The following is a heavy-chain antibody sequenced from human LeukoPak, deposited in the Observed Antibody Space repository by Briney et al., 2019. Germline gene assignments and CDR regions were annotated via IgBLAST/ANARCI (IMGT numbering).Heavy chain of an antibody. CDR2: ISYRGSHK. V-gene: IGHV3-30*18. Sequence: PGGSLRLSCVASGFTFSDYAMHWVRQAPGKGLEWVAMISYRGSHKYYADSVKGRFTISRDNSENTLYLEMDSLRADDTAVFYCAKESGSNWSPLDSWGQGTLVTVSS. CDR3: AKESGSNWSPLDS. CDR1: GFTFSDYA. J-gene: IGHJ4*02. D-gene: IGHD4-11*01.